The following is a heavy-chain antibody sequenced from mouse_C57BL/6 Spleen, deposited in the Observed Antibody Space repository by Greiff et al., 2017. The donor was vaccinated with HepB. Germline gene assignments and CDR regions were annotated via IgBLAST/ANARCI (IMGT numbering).Heavy chain of an antibody. CDR2: IDPSDSYT. V-gene: IGHV1-50*01. CDR1: GYTFTSYW. D-gene: IGHD2-4*01. J-gene: IGHJ3*01. CDR3: ARKGIYYDYDGGAWFAY. Sequence: VQLQQPGAELVKPGASVKLSCKASGYTFTSYWMQWVKQRPGQGLEWIGEIDPSDSYTNYNQKFKGKATLTVDKSSSTAYMQLSSLTSEDSAVYYCARKGIYYDYDGGAWFAYWGQGTLVTVSA.